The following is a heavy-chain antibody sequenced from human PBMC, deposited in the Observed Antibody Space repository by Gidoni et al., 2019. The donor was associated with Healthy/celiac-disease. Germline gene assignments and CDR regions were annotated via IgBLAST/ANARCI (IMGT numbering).Heavy chain of an antibody. J-gene: IGHJ4*02. Sequence: EVQLVQSGAEVKKPGASLKISCKGSGYSFTSYWIGWVRQMPGKGLEWMGIIYPCDSDTRYSPSFQGQVTISADKSISTAYLQWSSLKASDTAMYYCARRGYCSSTSCYYFDYWGQGTLVTVSS. D-gene: IGHD2-2*01. V-gene: IGHV5-51*01. CDR1: GYSFTSYW. CDR3: ARRGYCSSTSCYYFDY. CDR2: IYPCDSDT.